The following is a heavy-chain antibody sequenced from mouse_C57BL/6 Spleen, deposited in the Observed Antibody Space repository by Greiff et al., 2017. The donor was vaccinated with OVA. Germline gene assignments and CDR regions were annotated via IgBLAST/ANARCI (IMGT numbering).Heavy chain of an antibody. CDR2: IDPENGDT. CDR1: GFNIKDDY. D-gene: IGHD2-4*01. Sequence: EVKLVESGAELVRPGASVKLSCTASGFNIKDDYMHWVKQRPEQGLEWIGWIDPENGDTEYASKFQGKATITADTSTNTAYLQLSSLTSEDTAVYYCTAIYYDYLYAMDYWGQGTSVTVSS. J-gene: IGHJ4*01. CDR3: TAIYYDYLYAMDY. V-gene: IGHV14-4*01.